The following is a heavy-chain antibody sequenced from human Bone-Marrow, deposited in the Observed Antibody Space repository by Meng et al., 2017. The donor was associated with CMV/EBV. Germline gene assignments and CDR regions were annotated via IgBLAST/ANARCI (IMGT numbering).Heavy chain of an antibody. J-gene: IGHJ4*02. CDR3: AGAPRRYFDWLSIDY. Sequence: SGFTFSSYAMSWVRQAPGKGLEWVSAISGSGGSTYYADSVKGRFTISRDNSKNTLYLQMNSLRAEDTAVYYCAGAPRRYFDWLSIDYWGQGTLVTVSS. D-gene: IGHD3-9*01. CDR2: ISGSGGST. CDR1: GFTFSSYA. V-gene: IGHV3-23*01.